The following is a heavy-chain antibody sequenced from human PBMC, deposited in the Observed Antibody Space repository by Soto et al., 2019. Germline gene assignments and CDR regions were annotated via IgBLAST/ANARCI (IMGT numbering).Heavy chain of an antibody. D-gene: IGHD6-13*01. CDR1: GGTFSSYA. Sequence: SVKVSCKASGGTFSSYAISWVRQAPGQGLEWMGGIIPIFGTANYAQKFQGRVTITADESTSTAYMELSSLRSEDTAVYYCARDRGEYSSSWTTYYYYGMDVWGQGTTVTVSS. CDR2: IIPIFGTA. CDR3: ARDRGEYSSSWTTYYYYGMDV. J-gene: IGHJ6*02. V-gene: IGHV1-69*13.